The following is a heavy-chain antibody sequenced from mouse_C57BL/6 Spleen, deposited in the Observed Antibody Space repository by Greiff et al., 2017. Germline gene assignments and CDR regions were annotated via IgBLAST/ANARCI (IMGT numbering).Heavy chain of an antibody. Sequence: VQLQQSGAELVRPGASVKLSCKASGYTFTDYYINWVKQRPGQGLEWIARIYPGSGNTYYNEKFKGKATLTADKSSSTAYMQLSSLTSEDSAVYFCARGGLRKAMGYWGQGTSVTVAS. J-gene: IGHJ4*01. D-gene: IGHD3-2*02. CDR2: IYPGSGNT. CDR3: ARGGLRKAMGY. CDR1: GYTFTDYY. V-gene: IGHV1-76*01.